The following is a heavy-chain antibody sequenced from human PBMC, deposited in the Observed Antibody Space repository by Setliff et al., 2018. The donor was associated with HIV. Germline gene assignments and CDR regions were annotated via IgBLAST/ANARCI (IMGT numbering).Heavy chain of an antibody. CDR3: ARDRYGSGSYLSY. V-gene: IGHV1-18*01. D-gene: IGHD3-10*01. CDR2: ISAYNGDT. CDR1: GYTFSNYG. Sequence: ASVKVSCKASGYTFSNYGISWVRQAPGQGLGWMGWISAYNGDTKYAQKLQDRVTMTTDTSTNTAYMELGGLRSDDTAIYYCARDRYGSGSYLSYWGQGTLVTVS. J-gene: IGHJ4*02.